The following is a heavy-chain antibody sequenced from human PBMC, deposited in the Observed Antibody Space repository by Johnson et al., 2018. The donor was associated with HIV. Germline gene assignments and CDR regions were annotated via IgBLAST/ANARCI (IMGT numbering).Heavy chain of an antibody. CDR1: GFTFSDYC. D-gene: IGHD1-26*01. CDR2: ISSSGDTT. V-gene: IGHV3-11*04. Sequence: QVQLVESGGGLVQRGGSLRLSCAASGFTFSDYCMSWIRQAPGKGLEWVSYISSSGDTTYYADSVKGRFTLSRDIAENSLYLQMNSLRAEETAVYYCARDRGLWERNGAGAFDIWGQGTMVTVSS. J-gene: IGHJ3*02. CDR3: ARDRGLWERNGAGAFDI.